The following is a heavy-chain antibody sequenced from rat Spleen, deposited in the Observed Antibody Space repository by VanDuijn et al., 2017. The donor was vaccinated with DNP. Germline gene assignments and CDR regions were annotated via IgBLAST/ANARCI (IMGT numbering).Heavy chain of an antibody. Sequence: EVQLVESGGGLVQPGGSMKLSCVASGFTFSTFPMAWVRQAPTKGLEWVAAISTSGAVTYYRDSVKGRFTISRDNVKNTLYLQMDSLRSDDTATYYCTRGDLWGYWGQGVMVTVSS. CDR2: ISTSGAVT. CDR1: GFTFSTFP. D-gene: IGHD4-2*01. J-gene: IGHJ2*01. CDR3: TRGDLWGY. V-gene: IGHV5-46*01.